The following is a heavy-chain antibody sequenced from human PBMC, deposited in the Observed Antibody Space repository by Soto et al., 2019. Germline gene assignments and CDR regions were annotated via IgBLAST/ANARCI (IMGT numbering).Heavy chain of an antibody. CDR2: IYYSGST. CDR3: ARYNPYGDSLPLFY. J-gene: IGHJ4*02. Sequence: SETLSLTCTVSGGSISSGGYYWSWIRQHPGKGLEWIGYIYYSGSTYCNPSLKSRVTISVDTSKNQFSLKLSSVTAADTAVYYCARYNPYGDSLPLFYWGQGTLVTVSS. CDR1: GGSISSGGYY. V-gene: IGHV4-31*03. D-gene: IGHD4-17*01.